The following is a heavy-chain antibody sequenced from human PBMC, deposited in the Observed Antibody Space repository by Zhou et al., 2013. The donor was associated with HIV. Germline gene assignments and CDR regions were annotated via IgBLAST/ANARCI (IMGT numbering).Heavy chain of an antibody. D-gene: IGHD1-26*01. Sequence: QVQLVQSGAEMKKPGASVNISCEASGYAFTSYYIHWVRQAPGQGLEWMGRTIPIFGPTNYAQKFQGRVTITADESTNTAYMELSSLKSEDTAVYYCVRDVGPSYYFDYWGQGTLVTVSS. J-gene: IGHJ4*02. CDR1: GYAFTSYY. V-gene: IGHV1-69*13. CDR3: VRDVGPSYYFDY. CDR2: TIPIFGPT.